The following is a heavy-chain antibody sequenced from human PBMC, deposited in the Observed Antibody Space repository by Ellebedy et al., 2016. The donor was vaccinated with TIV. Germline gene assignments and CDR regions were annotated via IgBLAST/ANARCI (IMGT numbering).Heavy chain of an antibody. Sequence: AASVKVSCKASGYTFTSYDINWVRQATGQGLEWMGWMNPNSGNTGYAQKFQGRATMTRNTSINTAYMELSSLISEDTAVYYCARPMTTVTPRGYFDSWGQGTLVTVSS. J-gene: IGHJ4*02. CDR3: ARPMTTVTPRGYFDS. CDR1: GYTFTSYD. V-gene: IGHV1-8*01. CDR2: MNPNSGNT. D-gene: IGHD4-17*01.